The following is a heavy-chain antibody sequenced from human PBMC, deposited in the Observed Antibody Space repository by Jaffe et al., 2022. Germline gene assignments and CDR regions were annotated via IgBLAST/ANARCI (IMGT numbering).Heavy chain of an antibody. CDR3: TTHYYDFWSGEYYYYMDV. CDR2: IKSKTDGGTT. D-gene: IGHD3-3*01. CDR1: GFTFSNAW. J-gene: IGHJ6*03. V-gene: IGHV3-15*01. Sequence: EVQLVESGGGLVKPGGSLRLSCAASGFTFSNAWMSWVRQAPGKGLEWVGRIKSKTDGGTTDYAAPVKGRFTISRDDSKNTLYLQMNSLKTEDTAVYYCTTHYYDFWSGEYYYYMDVWGKGTTVTVSS.